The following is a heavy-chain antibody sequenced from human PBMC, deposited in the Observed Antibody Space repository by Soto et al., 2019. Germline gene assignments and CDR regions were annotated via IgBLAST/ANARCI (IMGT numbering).Heavy chain of an antibody. CDR3: AKGDYDSSGYYYNY. V-gene: IGHV3-23*01. D-gene: IGHD3-22*01. J-gene: IGHJ4*02. CDR1: GFTFSNYA. Sequence: GGSLRLSCAASGFTFSNYAVSWVRQAPGKGLEWVSGISGSGIVTYYADSVKGRFTIPRDKSKNTLFLQMNSLRAEDTAVYYCAKGDYDSSGYYYNYWGQGTLVTVSS. CDR2: ISGSGIVT.